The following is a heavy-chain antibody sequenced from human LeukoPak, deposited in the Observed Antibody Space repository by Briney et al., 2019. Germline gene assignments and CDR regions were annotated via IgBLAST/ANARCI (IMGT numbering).Heavy chain of an antibody. CDR2: INPNSGGT. J-gene: IGHJ4*02. CDR1: GYTFTGYY. CDR3: ARDLEDIVVVVAATPGDY. D-gene: IGHD2-15*01. Sequence: ASVKVSCKASGYTFTGYYMHWVRQAPGQGLEWMGWINPNSGGTNYAQKFQGRVTMTRDTSISTAYMELSRLRSDDTAVYYCARDLEDIVVVVAATPGDYWGQGTLVTVSS. V-gene: IGHV1-2*02.